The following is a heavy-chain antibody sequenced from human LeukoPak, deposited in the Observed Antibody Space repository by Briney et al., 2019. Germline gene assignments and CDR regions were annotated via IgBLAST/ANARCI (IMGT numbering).Heavy chain of an antibody. V-gene: IGHV3-9*01. CDR2: ISYSSGSI. D-gene: IGHD6-19*01. CDR1: GFTFDEYA. J-gene: IGHJ4*02. CDR3: ASYSSLDY. Sequence: AGGSLRLSCAASGFTFDEYAMHWVRQAPGKGLEWVSGISYSSGSIGYVDSVKGRFTISRDNSKNTLYLQMNGLRAEDTAVYYCASYSSLDYWGQGALVTVSS.